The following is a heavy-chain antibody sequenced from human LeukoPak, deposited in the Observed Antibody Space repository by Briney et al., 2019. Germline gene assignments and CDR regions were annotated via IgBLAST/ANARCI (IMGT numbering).Heavy chain of an antibody. CDR2: IYTSGST. CDR1: GGSISSGSYY. V-gene: IGHV4-61*02. Sequence: SETLSLTCTVSGGSISSGSYYWSWIRQPAGKGLEWIGRIYTSGSTNYNPSLKSRVTISVDTSKNQFSLKLSSVTAADTAVYYCARAGEPRGYQLLNNWFDPWGQGTLVTVSS. D-gene: IGHD2-2*01. CDR3: ARAGEPRGYQLLNNWFDP. J-gene: IGHJ5*02.